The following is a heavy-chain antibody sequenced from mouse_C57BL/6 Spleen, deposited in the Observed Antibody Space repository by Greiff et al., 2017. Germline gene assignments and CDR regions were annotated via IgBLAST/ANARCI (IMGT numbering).Heavy chain of an antibody. J-gene: IGHJ1*03. V-gene: IGHV1-82*01. CDR3: ARLANWDRYFDV. CDR2: IYPGDGDT. D-gene: IGHD4-1*01. Sequence: QVQLQQSGPELVKPGASVKISCKASGYAFSSSWMNWVKQRPGKGLEWIGRIYPGDGDTNYNGKFKGKATLTADNSSSTAYMQLSSLTSEDSAVYFCARLANWDRYFDVWGTGTTVTVSS. CDR1: GYAFSSSW.